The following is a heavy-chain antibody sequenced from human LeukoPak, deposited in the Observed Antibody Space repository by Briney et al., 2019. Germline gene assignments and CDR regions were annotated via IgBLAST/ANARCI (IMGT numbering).Heavy chain of an antibody. Sequence: NPSETLSLTCTVPGGSISSGGYYWSWIRQHPGKGLEWIGYIYYSGSTYYNPSLKSRVTISVDTSKNQFSLKLSSVTAADTAVYYCARVLDYDDNWFDPWGQGTLVTVSS. CDR3: ARVLDYDDNWFDP. V-gene: IGHV4-31*03. J-gene: IGHJ5*02. D-gene: IGHD3-16*01. CDR2: IYYSGST. CDR1: GGSISSGGYY.